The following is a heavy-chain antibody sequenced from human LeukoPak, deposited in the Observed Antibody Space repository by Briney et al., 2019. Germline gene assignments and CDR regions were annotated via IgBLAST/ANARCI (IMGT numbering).Heavy chain of an antibody. CDR1: GFTFSNAW. D-gene: IGHD3-10*01. Sequence: PGRSLRLSCAASGFTFSNAWMSWVRQAPGKGLEWVGRIKSKTDGGTTDYAAPVKGRFTISRDDSKNPLYLQMNSLKTEDTAVYYCTTGITMVRGVIHLIDYWGQGTLVTVSS. CDR3: TTGITMVRGVIHLIDY. V-gene: IGHV3-15*01. CDR2: IKSKTDGGTT. J-gene: IGHJ4*02.